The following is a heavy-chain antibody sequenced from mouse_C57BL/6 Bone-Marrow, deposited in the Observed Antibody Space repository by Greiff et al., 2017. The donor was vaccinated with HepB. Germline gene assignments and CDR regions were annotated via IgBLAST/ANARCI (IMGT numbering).Heavy chain of an antibody. J-gene: IGHJ1*03. CDR1: GFTFSSYA. CDR3: ARGGPTIVTTWYFDV. CDR2: ISDGGSYT. Sequence: EVQVVGSGGGLVKPGGSLKLSCAASGFTFSSYAMSWVRQTPEKRLEWVATISDGGSYTYYPDNVKGRFTISRDNAKNNLYLQMSHLKSEDTAMYYCARGGPTIVTTWYFDVWGTGTTVTVSS. V-gene: IGHV5-4*01. D-gene: IGHD2-5*01.